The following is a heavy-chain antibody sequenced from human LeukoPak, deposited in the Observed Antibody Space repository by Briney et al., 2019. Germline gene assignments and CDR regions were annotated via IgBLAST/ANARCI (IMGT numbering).Heavy chain of an antibody. Sequence: SETLSLTCIVSGGSINNYHWSWIRQPAGKGLEWIGRIYTSGGTNYNPSLKSRVTMSVDTSKKQFSLKLSSVTAADTAVYYCARGGLTYYYDSSGYYYFDYWGQGTLVTVSS. CDR2: IYTSGGT. CDR1: GGSINNYH. CDR3: ARGGLTYYYDSSGYYYFDY. D-gene: IGHD3-22*01. J-gene: IGHJ4*02. V-gene: IGHV4-4*07.